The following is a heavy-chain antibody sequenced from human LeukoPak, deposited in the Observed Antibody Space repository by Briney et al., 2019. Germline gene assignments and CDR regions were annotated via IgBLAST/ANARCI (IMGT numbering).Heavy chain of an antibody. J-gene: IGHJ4*02. D-gene: IGHD4-17*01. CDR3: ARDLDDYGDPFDY. CDR1: GFTFSRYS. V-gene: IGHV3-21*01. CDR2: ISGSSSYI. Sequence: GGSLRLSCAASGFTFSRYSMNWVRQAPGKGLEWVSSISGSSSYIYYADSVKGRFTISRDNAKNSLYLQMNSLRAEDTAVYYCARDLDDYGDPFDYWGQGTLVTVSS.